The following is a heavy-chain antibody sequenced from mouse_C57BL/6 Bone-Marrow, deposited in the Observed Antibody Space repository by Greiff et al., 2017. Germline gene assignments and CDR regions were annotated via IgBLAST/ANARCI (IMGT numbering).Heavy chain of an antibody. CDR3: ARSYYYGSSYDWFSY. CDR1: GFTFSSYG. J-gene: IGHJ3*01. D-gene: IGHD1-1*01. CDR2: ISSGGSYT. Sequence: EVQLVESGGDLVKPGGSLKLSCAASGFTFSSYGMSWVRQTPDKRLEWVATISSGGSYTYYPDSVKGRFTISRDNAKNTLYLQMSSLKSEDTAMYYCARSYYYGSSYDWFSYWGQGTLVTVSA. V-gene: IGHV5-6*01.